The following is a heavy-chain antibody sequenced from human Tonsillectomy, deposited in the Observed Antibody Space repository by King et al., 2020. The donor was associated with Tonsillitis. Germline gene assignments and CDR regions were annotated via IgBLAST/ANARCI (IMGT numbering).Heavy chain of an antibody. CDR3: AGATYYDTSGWAFDN. J-gene: IGHJ4*02. V-gene: IGHV3-11*05. CDR1: GFTFGDYY. Sequence: QLVQSGGGLVKPGGSLRLSGAASGFTFGDYYITWIRQAPGKGREWVSFISRGSSYTSYEDSGKGRFTISRDNAKKSLILQMNSLRAEDTAVYYCAGATYYDTSGWAFDNWGQGTQVTVSS. CDR2: ISRGSSYT. D-gene: IGHD3-22*01.